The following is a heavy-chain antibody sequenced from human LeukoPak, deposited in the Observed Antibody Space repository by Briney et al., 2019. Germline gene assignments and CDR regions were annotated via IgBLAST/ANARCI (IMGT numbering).Heavy chain of an antibody. J-gene: IGHJ4*02. CDR1: GGTFSSYA. D-gene: IGHD2-15*01. CDR2: IIPIFGTA. Sequence: ASVKVSCKASGGTFSSYAISWVRRAPGQGLEWMGGIIPIFGTANYAQKFQGRVTITADKSTSTAYMELSSLRSEDTAVYYCARVGCSGGSCHSWFDYWGQGTLVTVSS. CDR3: ARVGCSGGSCHSWFDY. V-gene: IGHV1-69*06.